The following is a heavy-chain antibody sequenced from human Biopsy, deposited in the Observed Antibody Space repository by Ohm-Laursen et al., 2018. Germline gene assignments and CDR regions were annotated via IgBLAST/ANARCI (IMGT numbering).Heavy chain of an antibody. CDR1: GYTFSGYY. V-gene: IGHV1-2*02. Sequence: GASVKVSCKASGYTFSGYYMHWVRQAPGQGLEWMGWINTDSGVTNYVQKFQGRVTMTRDTSISTAYMELSRLGSDDTAVYYCARDKYRSWNYFDNWGQGSLVTVSS. J-gene: IGHJ4*02. CDR2: INTDSGVT. CDR3: ARDKYRSWNYFDN. D-gene: IGHD6-19*01.